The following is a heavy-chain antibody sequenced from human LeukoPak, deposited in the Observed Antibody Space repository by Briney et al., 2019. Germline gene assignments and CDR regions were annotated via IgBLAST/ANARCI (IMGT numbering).Heavy chain of an antibody. CDR1: GGSFSGYY. Sequence: KPSETQSLTCAVYGGSFSGYYWSWIRQPPGKGLEWIGEINHSGSTNYNPSLKSRVTISVDTSKNQFSLKLSSVTAADTAVYYCARGHDSSGFDYWGQGTLVTVSS. J-gene: IGHJ4*02. D-gene: IGHD3-22*01. CDR3: ARGHDSSGFDY. CDR2: INHSGST. V-gene: IGHV4-34*01.